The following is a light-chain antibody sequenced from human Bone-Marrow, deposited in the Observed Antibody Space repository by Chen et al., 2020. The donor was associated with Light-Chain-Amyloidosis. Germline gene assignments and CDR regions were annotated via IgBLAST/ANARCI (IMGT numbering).Light chain of an antibody. CDR2: DAS. Sequence: SYVLTQPSSVSVAPGQTATIACGGNNIGSTIVHWYQQTPGQAPLLVVYDASDRPSGIPERLSGSDSANTATLTISRVEAGDEADYYCQVWDRSSDRPVFGGGNKLTVL. V-gene: IGLV3-21*02. CDR3: QVWDRSSDRPV. CDR1: NIGSTI. J-gene: IGLJ3*02.